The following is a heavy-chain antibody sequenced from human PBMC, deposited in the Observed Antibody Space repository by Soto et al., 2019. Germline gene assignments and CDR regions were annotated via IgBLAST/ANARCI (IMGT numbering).Heavy chain of an antibody. V-gene: IGHV4-31*03. CDR2: IYYSGST. J-gene: IGHJ5*02. CDR1: CGSISSGVYY. Sequence: SETVSLTCTVSCGSISSGVYYWSWIREHPGKGLEWMGYIYYSGSTDYNRSLKSRVTISVDTCKNQFSLKLSSVTAADTAVYYCARGVKRAHHLKNRFAPCGQGTPVNVSS. D-gene: IGHD4-4*01. CDR3: ARGVKRAHHLKNRFAP.